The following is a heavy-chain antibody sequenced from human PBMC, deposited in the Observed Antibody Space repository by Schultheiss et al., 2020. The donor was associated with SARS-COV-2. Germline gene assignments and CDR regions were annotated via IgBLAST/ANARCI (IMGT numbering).Heavy chain of an antibody. Sequence: GESLKISCKASGYTFTSYDINWVRQATGQGLEWMGWMNPNSGNTGYAQKFQGRVTMTRNTSISTAYMELSSLRSEDTAVYYCARGLYYYGSGSYYPGGGMDVWGQGTTVTVSS. CDR3: ARGLYYYGSGSYYPGGGMDV. CDR1: GYTFTSYD. D-gene: IGHD3-10*01. J-gene: IGHJ6*02. CDR2: MNPNSGNT. V-gene: IGHV1-8*01.